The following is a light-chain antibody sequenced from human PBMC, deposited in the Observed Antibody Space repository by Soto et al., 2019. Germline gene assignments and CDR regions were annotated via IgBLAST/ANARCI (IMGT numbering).Light chain of an antibody. Sequence: QAVVTQEPSLTVSPGGTVILTCGSSTGAVTSGHYPYWFQQKPGQAPKTLIYDTTNKQSWSPARFSGSLLGVKAALTLSGAQPEDEADYYCLLVYSGTVVFGGGTKVTVL. CDR2: DTT. CDR3: LLVYSGTVV. V-gene: IGLV7-46*01. CDR1: TGAVTSGHY. J-gene: IGLJ2*01.